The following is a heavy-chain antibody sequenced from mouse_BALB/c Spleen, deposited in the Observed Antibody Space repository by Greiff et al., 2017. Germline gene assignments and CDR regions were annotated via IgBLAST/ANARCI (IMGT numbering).Heavy chain of an antibody. J-gene: IGHJ4*01. CDR2: ISSGGSYT. V-gene: IGHV5-9-4*01. CDR1: GFTFSSYA. D-gene: IGHD1-1*01. CDR3: ARETTDAMDY. Sequence: EVKLMESGGGLVKPGGSLKLSCAASGFTFSSYAMSWVRQSPEKRLEWVAEISSGGSYTYYPDTVTGRFTISRDNAKNTLYLEMSSLRSEDTAMYYCARETTDAMDYWGQGTSVTVSS.